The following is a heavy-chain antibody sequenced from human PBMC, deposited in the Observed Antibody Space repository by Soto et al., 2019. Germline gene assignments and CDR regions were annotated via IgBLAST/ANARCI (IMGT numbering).Heavy chain of an antibody. V-gene: IGHV3-30-3*01. CDR1: GFTFSSYA. J-gene: IGHJ4*02. Sequence: PGGSLRLSCAASGFTFSSYAMHWVRQAPGKGLEWVAVISYDGSNKYYADSVKGRFTISRDNSKNTLYLQMNSLRAEDTAVYYCARDRQQLYSGYFDYWGQGTLVTVSS. CDR2: ISYDGSNK. CDR3: ARDRQQLYSGYFDY. D-gene: IGHD6-13*01.